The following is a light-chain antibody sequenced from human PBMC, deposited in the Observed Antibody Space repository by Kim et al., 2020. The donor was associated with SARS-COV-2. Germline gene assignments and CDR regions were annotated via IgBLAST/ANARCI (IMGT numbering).Light chain of an antibody. CDR3: SSYTGSSTYV. Sequence: GESITISCTGTRSDVGGYNYVSWYQQHPGKAPKLMIYDVSNRPSGVSNRFSGSKSGNTASLTISGLQAEDEADYYCSSYTGSSTYVFGTGTKVTVL. CDR2: DVS. J-gene: IGLJ1*01. CDR1: RSDVGGYNY. V-gene: IGLV2-14*03.